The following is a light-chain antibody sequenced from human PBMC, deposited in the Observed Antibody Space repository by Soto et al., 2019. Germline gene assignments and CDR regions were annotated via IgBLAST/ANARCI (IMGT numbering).Light chain of an antibody. CDR1: QSIDNF. V-gene: IGKV1-39*01. J-gene: IGKJ2*01. Sequence: DIQMTQSPSSLSASVGDRVTITCRASQSIDNFLNWYQHRPGTAPELLMFAASNLQTGVPSRFSGSGSGTDFTLTITGLQPEDLATYFCQQSHSIPYTFGQGTKLEIK. CDR2: AAS. CDR3: QQSHSIPYT.